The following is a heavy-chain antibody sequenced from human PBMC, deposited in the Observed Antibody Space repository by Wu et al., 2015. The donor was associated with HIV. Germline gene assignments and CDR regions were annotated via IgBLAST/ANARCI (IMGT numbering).Heavy chain of an antibody. Sequence: QVQLLQSGAEVKKPGASVMVSCKASVYTFIDYYIYWVRQAPGRGLEWMGWINPNRGGTKYAQKFRDRVTMTRDTAVSTAYMELNSLRSDDTAVYYCAREVVTGTHEGGYFDYWGQGTLVT. J-gene: IGHJ4*02. CDR1: VYTFIDYY. V-gene: IGHV1-2*02. D-gene: IGHD1-20*01. CDR2: INPNRGGT. CDR3: AREVVTGTHEGGYFDY.